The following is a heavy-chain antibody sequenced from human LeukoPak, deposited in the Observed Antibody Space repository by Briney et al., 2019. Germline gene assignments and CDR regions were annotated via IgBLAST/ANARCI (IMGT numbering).Heavy chain of an antibody. CDR2: ISSSGSTI. CDR1: GFTFSDYY. J-gene: IGHJ4*02. V-gene: IGHV3-11*04. CDR3: ARDAPPDEYCSGGSCYHYFDY. Sequence: GGSLRLSCAASGFTFSDYYMSWIRQAPGKGLEWVSYISSSGSTIYYADSVKGRFTISRDNSKNTLYLQMNSLRAEDTAVYYCARDAPPDEYCSGGSCYHYFDYWGQGTLVTVSS. D-gene: IGHD2-15*01.